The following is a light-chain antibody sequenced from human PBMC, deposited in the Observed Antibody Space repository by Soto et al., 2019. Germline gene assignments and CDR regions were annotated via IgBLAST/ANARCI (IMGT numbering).Light chain of an antibody. CDR1: SSDGDDYKD. J-gene: IGLJ1*01. Sequence: QSALTQPASVSGSPGQWITISCTGISSDGDDYKDVSWYQQHPGKAPKLMIYEVTYRPSGVSNRFSGSKSGNTAYLTISGLQAEDEADYYCSSYTSTSTVFGTGTKLTVL. CDR3: SSYTSTSTV. CDR2: EVT. V-gene: IGLV2-14*01.